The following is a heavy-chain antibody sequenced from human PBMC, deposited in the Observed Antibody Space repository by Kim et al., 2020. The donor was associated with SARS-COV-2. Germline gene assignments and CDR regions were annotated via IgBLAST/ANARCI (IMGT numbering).Heavy chain of an antibody. D-gene: IGHD2-15*01. CDR3: ASVAYYYYYGMDV. V-gene: IGHV4-34*01. Sequence: YNPSLKSRVTISVDTSKNQFSLRLSSVTAADTAVYYCASVAYYYYYGMDVWGQGTTVTVSS. J-gene: IGHJ6*02.